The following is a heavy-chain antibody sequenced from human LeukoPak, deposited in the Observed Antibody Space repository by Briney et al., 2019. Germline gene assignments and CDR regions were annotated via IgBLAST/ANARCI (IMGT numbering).Heavy chain of an antibody. CDR1: GGSFSGYY. D-gene: IGHD3-10*01. CDR2: INHSGST. J-gene: IGHJ4*02. Sequence: PSETLSLTCAVYGGSFSGYYWSWIRQPPGKGLEWIGEINHSGSTNYNPSLKSRVTISVDTSKNQFSLKLSSVTAADTAVYYCARRRVRFGELLYFDYWGQGTLVTVSS. V-gene: IGHV4-34*01. CDR3: ARRRVRFGELLYFDY.